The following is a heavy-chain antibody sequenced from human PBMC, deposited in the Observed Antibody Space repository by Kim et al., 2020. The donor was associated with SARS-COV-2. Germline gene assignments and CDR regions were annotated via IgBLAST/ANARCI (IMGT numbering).Heavy chain of an antibody. Sequence: SQKFQGRVTITRDTSARTAYMELSSLRSEDTAVYYCARGRTVTRSYYFDYWGQGTLVTVSS. CDR3: ARGRTVTRSYYFDY. J-gene: IGHJ4*02. D-gene: IGHD4-17*01. V-gene: IGHV1-3*01.